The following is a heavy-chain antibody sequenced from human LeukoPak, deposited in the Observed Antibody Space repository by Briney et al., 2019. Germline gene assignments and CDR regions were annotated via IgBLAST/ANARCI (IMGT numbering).Heavy chain of an antibody. D-gene: IGHD1-26*01. CDR1: GHSFTSYW. J-gene: IGHJ4*02. V-gene: IGHV5-51*01. CDR2: IYPGDSDT. Sequence: GESLKISCKGSGHSFTSYWIGRVRQMPGKGLEWMGIIYPGDSDTRYSPSFQGQVTISADKSISTAYLQWSSLKASDTAMYYCARHRGSYPSMPDYWGQGTLVTVSS. CDR3: ARHRGSYPSMPDY.